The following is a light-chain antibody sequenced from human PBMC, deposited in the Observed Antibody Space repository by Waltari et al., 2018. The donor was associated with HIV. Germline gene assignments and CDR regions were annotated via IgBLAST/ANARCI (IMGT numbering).Light chain of an antibody. CDR3: GTWDSSLNLYV. CDR2: DNE. Sequence: QSVLTQPPSVSAAPGQKVAISCSGGNSNLGNNYVSWSQQVPGKPPRLLIYDNEKRPPGIPDRFSASKAGVSATLGITGLQIVDEADYYCGTWDSSLNLYVFGPGTTVAVL. V-gene: IGLV1-51*01. J-gene: IGLJ1*01. CDR1: NSNLGNNY.